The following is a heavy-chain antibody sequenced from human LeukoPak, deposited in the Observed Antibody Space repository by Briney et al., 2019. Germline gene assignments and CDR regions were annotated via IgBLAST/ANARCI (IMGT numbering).Heavy chain of an antibody. Sequence: ASVKVSCKASGYTFTGYYMHWVRQAPGQGLEWMGWINPNSGGTNYAQKFQGRVTMTRDTSISTAYMELSRLRSDDTAVYYCAREMERIAGRDRCDNWFEPWGQGTLVTVSS. CDR1: GYTFTGYY. CDR3: AREMERIAGRDRCDNWFEP. J-gene: IGHJ5*02. CDR2: INPNSGGT. D-gene: IGHD1-14*01. V-gene: IGHV1-2*02.